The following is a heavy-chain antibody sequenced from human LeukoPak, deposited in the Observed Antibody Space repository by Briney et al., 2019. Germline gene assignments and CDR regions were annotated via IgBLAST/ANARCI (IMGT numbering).Heavy chain of an antibody. V-gene: IGHV3-23*01. CDR1: GFTFSSYA. J-gene: IGHJ4*02. D-gene: IGHD3-3*01. Sequence: GGSLRLSCAASGFTFSSYAMSWVRQASGKGLEWVSAISGSGGSTYYADSVKGRFTISRDNSKNTLYLQMNSLRAEDTAVYCCAKDWSYYDFWSGYYAVGYWGQGTLVTVSS. CDR2: ISGSGGST. CDR3: AKDWSYYDFWSGYYAVGY.